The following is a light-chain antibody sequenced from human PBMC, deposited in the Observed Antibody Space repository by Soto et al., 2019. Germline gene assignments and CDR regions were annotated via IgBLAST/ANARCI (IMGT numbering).Light chain of an antibody. CDR1: QTISRW. CDR3: HSRA. Sequence: DIQLTQTHYTLSASVGDQVALTCRASQTISRWLAWYQQKPGRAPKLLIYDASTLESGVPSRFSGSGSETEFTLTISRLQPDDFATYFCHSRAFGQGTRLEI. J-gene: IGKJ5*01. V-gene: IGKV1-5*01. CDR2: DAS.